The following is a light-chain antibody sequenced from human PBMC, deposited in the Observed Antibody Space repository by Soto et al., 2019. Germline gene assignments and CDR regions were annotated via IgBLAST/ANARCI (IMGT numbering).Light chain of an antibody. CDR2: EVS. CDR1: SSDVGGYNY. Sequence: QPVLTQPPSASGSPGQSVTISCTGTSSDVGGYNYVSWYQQHPGKAPKLMIYEVSKRPSGVPDRFSGSKSGNTASLTISGLQAEDEADYYCCSYVGSNNVVFGGGTKLTVL. V-gene: IGLV2-8*01. J-gene: IGLJ2*01. CDR3: CSYVGSNNVV.